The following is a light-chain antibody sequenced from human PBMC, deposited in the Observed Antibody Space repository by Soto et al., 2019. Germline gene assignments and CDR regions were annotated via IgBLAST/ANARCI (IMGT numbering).Light chain of an antibody. V-gene: IGKV3-15*01. Sequence: EIVMTQSPATLSVYPGERATLSSRASQSVSSNLAWYQQKPGQAPRLLMYGASTRATGIPARFSGSGSGTEFTLTISSLQSEDFAVYYCQQYNNWPPCTFGQGTKVDIK. CDR1: QSVSSN. CDR2: GAS. J-gene: IGKJ1*01. CDR3: QQYNNWPPCT.